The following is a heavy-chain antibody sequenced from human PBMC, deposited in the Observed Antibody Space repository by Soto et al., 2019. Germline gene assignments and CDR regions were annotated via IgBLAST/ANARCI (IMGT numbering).Heavy chain of an antibody. J-gene: IGHJ4*02. CDR3: ASSPTNAAGVSMDFEY. Sequence: ASLKVACKTAGYTFTSYYMHCVRHTPGQGLELIGIINPSGVSTSYAQKFQGRVAMTRDTSTSTVYMELSSLRYEGTAVYYCASSPTNAAGVSMDFEYWGQGTLVTVSS. CDR1: GYTFTSYY. D-gene: IGHD6-19*01. V-gene: IGHV1-46*03. CDR2: INPSGVST.